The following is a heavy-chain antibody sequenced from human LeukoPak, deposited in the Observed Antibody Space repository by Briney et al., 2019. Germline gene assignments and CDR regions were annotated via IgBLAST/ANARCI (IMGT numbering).Heavy chain of an antibody. V-gene: IGHV3-48*03. J-gene: IGHJ4*02. CDR3: ARGLGSSGWYYLFDY. CDR1: GFTLSSFE. D-gene: IGHD6-19*01. CDR2: IDFSGRTI. Sequence: AGGSLRLSCAASGFTLSSFEMNWVRQAPGKGLEWVSYIDFSGRTISYAAPVKGRFTISRDNAKNSLYLQMNSLRAEDTAVYYCARGLGSSGWYYLFDYWGQGALVTVSS.